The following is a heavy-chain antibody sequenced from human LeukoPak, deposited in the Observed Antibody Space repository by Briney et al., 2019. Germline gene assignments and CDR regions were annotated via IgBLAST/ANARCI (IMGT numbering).Heavy chain of an antibody. CDR2: ISAYNGNT. J-gene: IGHJ5*02. CDR1: GYTFTSYG. D-gene: IGHD3-10*01. V-gene: IGHV1-18*01. Sequence: ASVRVSCKASGYTFTSYGISWVRQAPGQGLEWMGWISAYNGNTNYAQKLQGRVTMTTDTSTSTAYMELRSLRSDDTAVYYCARSGYGSGSSHFTFDSWFDPWGQGTLVTVSS. CDR3: ARSGYGSGSSHFTFDSWFDP.